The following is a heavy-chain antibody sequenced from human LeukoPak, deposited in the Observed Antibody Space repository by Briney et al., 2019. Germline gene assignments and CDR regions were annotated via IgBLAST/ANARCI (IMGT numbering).Heavy chain of an antibody. J-gene: IGHJ4*02. CDR2: ISGSGGST. Sequence: GGSLRLSCAASGFTFSSYGMSWVRQAPGKGLEWVSAISGSGGSTYYADSVKGRFTISRDNSKNTLCLQMNSLRAEDTAVYYCAKDLSAVAGPPTTYWGQGTLVTVSS. CDR1: GFTFSSYG. CDR3: AKDLSAVAGPPTTY. D-gene: IGHD6-19*01. V-gene: IGHV3-23*01.